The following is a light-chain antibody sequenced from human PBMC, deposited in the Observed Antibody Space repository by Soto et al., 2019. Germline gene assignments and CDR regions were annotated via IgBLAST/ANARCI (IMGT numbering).Light chain of an antibody. CDR3: LLYYDGARV. V-gene: IGLV7-43*01. J-gene: IGLJ2*01. CDR1: TGAVTSGYY. CDR2: STT. Sequence: QTVVTQEPSLTVSPGGTVTLTCASSTGAVTSGYYQNWFQQKPGQAHTSLIYSTTNRLSWTPARCSGSLLGGKAALTLSGVQPEDESEYYCLLYYDGARVFGGGTKLTVL.